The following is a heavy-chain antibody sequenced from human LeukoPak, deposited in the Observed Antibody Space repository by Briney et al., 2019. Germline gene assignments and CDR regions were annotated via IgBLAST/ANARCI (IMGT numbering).Heavy chain of an antibody. J-gene: IGHJ2*01. CDR2: ISSSGSGVNT. D-gene: IGHD1-26*01. CDR1: GFTFSSYA. CDR3: AKDRTVGASYWYFDL. Sequence: PGGSLRLSCAASGFTFSSYAMSWARQAPGKGLEWVSGISSSGSGVNTYYADFVKCRFTISRDSSKNTLFLQMHTLRAEDTAIYYCAKDRTVGASYWYFDLWGRGTLVTVSS. V-gene: IGHV3-23*01.